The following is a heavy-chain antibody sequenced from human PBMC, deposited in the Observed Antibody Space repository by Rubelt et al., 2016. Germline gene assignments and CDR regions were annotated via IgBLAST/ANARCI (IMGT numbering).Heavy chain of an antibody. V-gene: IGHV3-23*01. D-gene: IGHD2-2*01. CDR3: ARDGGGSTSPTDY. Sequence: GLEWVSAISGSGGSTYYADSVKGRFTISRDNSKNTLYLQMNSLRAEDTAVYYCARDGGGSTSPTDYWGQGTLVTVSS. J-gene: IGHJ4*02. CDR2: ISGSGGST.